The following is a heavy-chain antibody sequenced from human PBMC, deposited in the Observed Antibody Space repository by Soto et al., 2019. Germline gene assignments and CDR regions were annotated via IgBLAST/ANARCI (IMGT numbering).Heavy chain of an antibody. D-gene: IGHD6-25*01. CDR3: ARSGYSSAWPDY. CDR1: GGSISGSSW. J-gene: IGHJ4*02. Sequence: KPSETLSLTCAVSGGSISGSSWWSWVRQPPGKGLEWIGEISQSGSTNYNPSLKSRVTISADKSKNQFSLKLSSATAADTAFYYCARSGYSSAWPDYWGQGALVTVSS. V-gene: IGHV4-4*02. CDR2: ISQSGST.